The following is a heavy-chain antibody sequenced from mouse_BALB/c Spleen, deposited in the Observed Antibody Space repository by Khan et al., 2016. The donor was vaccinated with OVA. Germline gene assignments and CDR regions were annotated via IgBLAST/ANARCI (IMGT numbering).Heavy chain of an antibody. CDR3: PRRYYNGQWYFDV. D-gene: IGHD1-1*01. CDR1: GYSITSDYA. Sequence: EVQLQESGPGLVKPSQSLSLTCTVTGYSITSDYAWNWIRQFPGNKLEWMAYISYSASTSSNPSLKRRLSITLDTSTTQLFLPLNSVAIEDTATNYCPRRYYNGQWYFDVWGAGTTVTVSS. J-gene: IGHJ1*01. V-gene: IGHV3-2*02. CDR2: ISYSAST.